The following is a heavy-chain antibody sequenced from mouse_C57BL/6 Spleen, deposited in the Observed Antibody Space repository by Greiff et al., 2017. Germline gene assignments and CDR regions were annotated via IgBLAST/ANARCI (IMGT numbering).Heavy chain of an antibody. CDR2: ISSGSSTI. Sequence: EVKLVESGGGLVKPGGSLKLSCAASGFTFSDYGMHWVRQAPEKGLEWVAYISSGSSTIYYADTVKGRFTISRDNAKNTLFLQMTSLMSEDTAMXYCARGLYYGSSYAMDYWGQGTSVTVSS. V-gene: IGHV5-17*01. J-gene: IGHJ4*01. CDR1: GFTFSDYG. D-gene: IGHD1-1*01. CDR3: ARGLYYGSSYAMDY.